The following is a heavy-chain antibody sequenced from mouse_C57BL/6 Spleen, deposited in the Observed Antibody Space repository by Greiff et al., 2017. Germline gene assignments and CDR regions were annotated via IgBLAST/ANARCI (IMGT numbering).Heavy chain of an antibody. V-gene: IGHV1-81*01. J-gene: IGHJ4*01. D-gene: IGHD2-4*01. CDR3: ARRYDYDVDYAMDY. CDR1: GYTFTSYG. Sequence: QVQLQQSGAELARPGASVKLSCKASGYTFTSYGISWVKQRTGQGLEWIGEIYPRSGNTYYNEKFKGKATLTADKSSSTAYMELRSLTSDDSAVYFCARRYDYDVDYAMDYWGQGTSVTVSS. CDR2: IYPRSGNT.